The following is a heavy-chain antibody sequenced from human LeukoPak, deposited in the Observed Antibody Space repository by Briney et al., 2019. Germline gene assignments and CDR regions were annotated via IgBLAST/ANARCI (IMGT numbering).Heavy chain of an antibody. CDR1: GGSFSGYY. D-gene: IGHD3-10*01. CDR2: INHSGST. V-gene: IGHV4-34*01. Sequence: SETLSLTCAVYGGSFSGYYWSWIRQPPGKGLEWIGEINHSGSTNYNPSLKSRVTISVDTSKNQFSLKLSSVTAADTAVYYCARERTITMVRGVTFLDAFDIWGQGTMVTVSS. J-gene: IGHJ3*02. CDR3: ARERTITMVRGVTFLDAFDI.